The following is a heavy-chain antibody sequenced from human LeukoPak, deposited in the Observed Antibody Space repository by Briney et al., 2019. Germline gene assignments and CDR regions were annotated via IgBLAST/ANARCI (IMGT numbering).Heavy chain of an antibody. CDR3: ARGRGNSGVNNRPFDY. CDR2: ISGSGGST. V-gene: IGHV3-23*01. CDR1: GFTFSTYG. J-gene: IGHJ4*02. Sequence: QPGGSLRLPCAASGFTFSTYGMTWVRQAPGKGLEWVSAISGSGGSTYYADSVKGRFTISRDNSKNTLYLQMNSLRAGDTAVYYCARGRGNSGVNNRPFDYWGQGTLVTVSS. D-gene: IGHD1/OR15-1a*01.